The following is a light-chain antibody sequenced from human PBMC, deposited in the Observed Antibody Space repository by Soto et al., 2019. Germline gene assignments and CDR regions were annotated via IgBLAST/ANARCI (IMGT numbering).Light chain of an antibody. J-gene: IGKJ4*02. Sequence: DIQMTQSPSTLSASVGDRVTITCPASQSISSWLAWYQQKPGKAPKLLIYKASSLESGVPSRFSGSGSGTEFTLTISSLQPDDFAIYYCQQYKSFSLTCGGGTKVEIK. CDR1: QSISSW. CDR3: QQYKSFSLT. V-gene: IGKV1-5*03. CDR2: KAS.